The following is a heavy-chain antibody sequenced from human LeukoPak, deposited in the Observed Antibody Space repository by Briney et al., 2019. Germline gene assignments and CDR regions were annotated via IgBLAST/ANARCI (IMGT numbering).Heavy chain of an antibody. CDR2: ISPICGTA. D-gene: IGHD4-17*01. CDR3: ARSNETPDYGDYQSAHDAFYI. Sequence: SVKVSCKASGGTFSSYAISWVRQARGRGLEWMGRISPICGTANYAQKFQGRVTITTDESTSTAYMELRSLRSEDTAVYYCARSNETPDYGDYQSAHDAFYIWGQGTMVTVSS. CDR1: GGTFSSYA. J-gene: IGHJ3*02. V-gene: IGHV1-69*05.